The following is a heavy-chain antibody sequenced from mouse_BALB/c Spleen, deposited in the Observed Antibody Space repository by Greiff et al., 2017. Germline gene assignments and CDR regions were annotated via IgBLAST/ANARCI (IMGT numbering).Heavy chain of an antibody. V-gene: IGHV2-2*02. CDR3: ARSDYGSSYLAY. J-gene: IGHJ3*01. CDR1: GFSLTSYG. CDR2: IWSGGST. Sequence: QVQLKQSGPGLVQPSQSLSITCTVSGFSLTSYGVHWVRQSPGKGLEWLGVIWSGGSTDYNAAFISRLSISKDNSKSQVFFKMNSLQANDTAIYYCARSDYGSSYLAYWGQGTLVTVSA. D-gene: IGHD1-1*01.